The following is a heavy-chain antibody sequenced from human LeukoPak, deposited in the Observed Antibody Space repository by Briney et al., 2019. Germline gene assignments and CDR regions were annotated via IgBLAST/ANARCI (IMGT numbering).Heavy chain of an antibody. V-gene: IGHV4-34*01. Sequence: SETLSLTCAVYGGSFSGYYWSWIRRPPGKGLEWIGEINHSGSTNYNPSLKSRVTISVDTSKNQFSLKLSSVTAADTAVYYCARGYDILTGYRPPFYFDYWGQGTLVTVSS. D-gene: IGHD3-9*01. J-gene: IGHJ4*02. CDR1: GGSFSGYY. CDR3: ARGYDILTGYRPPFYFDY. CDR2: INHSGST.